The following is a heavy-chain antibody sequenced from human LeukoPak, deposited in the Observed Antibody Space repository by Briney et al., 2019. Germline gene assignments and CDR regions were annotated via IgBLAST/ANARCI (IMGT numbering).Heavy chain of an antibody. D-gene: IGHD3-22*01. V-gene: IGHV3-66*01. Sequence: GGSLRLSCAASGFTVSNNYMSWVRQAPGKGLEWVSLIYSHGGTNYADSVKGRFTISRDNSKNTLYLQMNSLRAEDTAVYYCARDGIDSSSGISYYYYMAVWGKGTTVTISS. CDR1: GFTVSNNY. CDR3: ARDGIDSSSGISYYYYMAV. J-gene: IGHJ6*03. CDR2: IYSHGGT.